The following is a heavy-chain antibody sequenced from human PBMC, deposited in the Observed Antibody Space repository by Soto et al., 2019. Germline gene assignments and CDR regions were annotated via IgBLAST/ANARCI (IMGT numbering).Heavy chain of an antibody. CDR2: IYYCGST. CDR3: ARHGDGVLDITSVWFAP. D-gene: IGHD3-22*01. Sequence: SETLSLTCTVSGGSISSSSYYWGWIRQPPGKGLEWIGSIYYCGSTYYTPSLKSRVTISVAPSDNQFSLMLGSVSVAATAVSCGARHGDGVLDITSVWFAPWGQATLVTVST. J-gene: IGHJ5*02. V-gene: IGHV4-39*01. CDR1: GGSISSSSYY.